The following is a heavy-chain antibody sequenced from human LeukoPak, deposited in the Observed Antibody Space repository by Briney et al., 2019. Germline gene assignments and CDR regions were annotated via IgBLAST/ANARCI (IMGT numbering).Heavy chain of an antibody. J-gene: IGHJ5*02. V-gene: IGHV4-39*07. CDR3: ATGSPQNP. D-gene: IGHD1-14*01. CDR2: IYYSGST. CDR1: GGSISSSSYY. Sequence: PSETLSLTCTVSGGSISSSSYYWGWIRQPPGKGLEWIGSIYYSGSTYYNPSLKSRVTISVDKSKNQFSLRLTSVTAADTAVYYCATGSPQNPWGRGTLVTVSS.